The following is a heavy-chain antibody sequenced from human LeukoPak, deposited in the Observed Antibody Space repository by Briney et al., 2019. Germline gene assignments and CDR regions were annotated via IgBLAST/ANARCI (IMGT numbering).Heavy chain of an antibody. CDR2: IYYSGST. CDR1: GGSISSSSYY. Sequence: SETLSLTCTVSGGSISSSSYYWGWIRQPPWKGLEWIGSIYYSGSTYYNPSLKSRVTISVDTSKNQFSLKLSSVTAADTAVYYCARRVGRSGDYYMDVWGKGTTVTVSS. V-gene: IGHV4-39*01. CDR3: ARRVGRSGDYYMDV. D-gene: IGHD7-27*01. J-gene: IGHJ6*03.